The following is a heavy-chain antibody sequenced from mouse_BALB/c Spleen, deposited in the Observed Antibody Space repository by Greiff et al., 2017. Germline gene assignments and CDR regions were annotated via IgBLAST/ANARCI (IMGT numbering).Heavy chain of an antibody. J-gene: IGHJ2*01. V-gene: IGHV1-54*01. CDR3: ARSGYRNYFDY. CDR1: GYAFTNYL. D-gene: IGHD2-14*01. CDR2: INPGSGGT. Sequence: VQVVESGAELVRPGTSVKVSCKASGYAFTNYLIEWVKQRPGQGLEWIGVINPGSGGTNYNEKFKGKATLTADKSSSTAYMQLSSLTSDDSAVYFCARSGYRNYFDYWGQGTTLTVSS.